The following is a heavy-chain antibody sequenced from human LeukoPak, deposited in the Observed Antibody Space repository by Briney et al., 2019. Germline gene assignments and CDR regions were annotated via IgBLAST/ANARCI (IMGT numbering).Heavy chain of an antibody. CDR1: GGSISSGDYY. V-gene: IGHV4-30-4*08. CDR3: ARGRITMVRGVIFESSSDAFEI. Sequence: SQTLSLTCTVSGGSISSGDYYWSWIRQPPGKGLEWIGYIYYSGSTYYNPSLKSRVTISVDTSKNQFSLKLSSVTAADTAVYYCARGRITMVRGVIFESSSDAFEIWGQGTMVTVSS. D-gene: IGHD3-10*01. J-gene: IGHJ3*02. CDR2: IYYSGST.